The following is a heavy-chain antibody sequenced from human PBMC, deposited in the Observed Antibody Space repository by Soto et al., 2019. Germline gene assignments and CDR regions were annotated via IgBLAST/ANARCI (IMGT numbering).Heavy chain of an antibody. CDR2: IHYSGRT. CDR3: ATHYYDYSGYYFDY. J-gene: IGHJ4*02. V-gene: IGHV4-39*01. Sequence: PSETLSLTCTVSGGSISSSSHYWGWIRQPPGKGLEWIGSIHYSGRTYYNPSLKSRVTISMDTSKNQFSLKLSSVTAADTAFYYCATHYYDYSGYYFDYWGQGTLVTVSS. CDR1: GGSISSSSHY. D-gene: IGHD3-22*01.